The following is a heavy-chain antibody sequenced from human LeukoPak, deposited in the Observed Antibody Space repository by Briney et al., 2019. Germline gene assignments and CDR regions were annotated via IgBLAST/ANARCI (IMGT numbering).Heavy chain of an antibody. V-gene: IGHV3-30*18. Sequence: LGGSLRLSCAASGFTFSSYGMHWVRQAPGKGLEWVAVIPYDGSNKYYADSVKGRFTISRDNSKNTLYLQMNSLRAEDTAVYYCAKVSADYYGMDVWGQGTTVTVSS. CDR2: IPYDGSNK. J-gene: IGHJ6*02. CDR1: GFTFSSYG. D-gene: IGHD3-10*01. CDR3: AKVSADYYGMDV.